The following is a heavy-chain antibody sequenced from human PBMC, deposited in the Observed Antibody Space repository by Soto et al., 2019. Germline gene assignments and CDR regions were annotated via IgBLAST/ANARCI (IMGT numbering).Heavy chain of an antibody. D-gene: IGHD1-1*01. CDR1: GYTLTELS. V-gene: IGHV1-24*01. J-gene: IGHJ6*02. Sequence: ASVKVSCKVSGYTLTELSMHWVRQAPGKGLEWMGGFDPEDGETIYAQKFQGRVTMTEDTSTDTAYMELSSLRSEDTAVYYCATSQTGTIGGGYYYYYGMDVWGQGXTVTV. CDR2: FDPEDGET. CDR3: ATSQTGTIGGGYYYYYGMDV.